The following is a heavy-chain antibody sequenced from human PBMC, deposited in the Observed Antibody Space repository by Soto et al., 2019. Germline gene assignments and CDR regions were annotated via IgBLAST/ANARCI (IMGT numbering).Heavy chain of an antibody. J-gene: IGHJ5*02. V-gene: IGHV1-2*04. CDR2: INPNSGGT. CDR1: GYTFTGYY. Sequence: ASVKVSCKASGYTFTGYYMHWVRQAPEQGLEWMGWINPNSGGTNYAQKFQGWVTMTRDTSISTAYMELSRLRSDDTAVYYCARGPLRYFDWLSNNWFDPWGQGTLVTVSS. D-gene: IGHD3-9*01. CDR3: ARGPLRYFDWLSNNWFDP.